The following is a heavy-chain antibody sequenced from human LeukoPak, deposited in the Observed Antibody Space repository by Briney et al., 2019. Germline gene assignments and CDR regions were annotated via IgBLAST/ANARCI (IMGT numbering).Heavy chain of an antibody. D-gene: IGHD6-19*01. CDR2: ISAYNGNT. Sequence: EASVKVSCKASGYTFTSYGISWVRQPPGQGLEWMGWISAYNGNTTYAQKLQGRVTMTTDTSTSTAYMELRSLRSYDTAVYYCAREPPYSRGWPPGGTEGYNWFDPWGQGTLVTVSS. V-gene: IGHV1-18*01. J-gene: IGHJ5*02. CDR1: GYTFTSYG. CDR3: AREPPYSRGWPPGGTEGYNWFDP.